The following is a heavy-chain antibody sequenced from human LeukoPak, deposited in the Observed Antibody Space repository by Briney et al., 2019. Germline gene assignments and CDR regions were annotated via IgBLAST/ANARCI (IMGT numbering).Heavy chain of an antibody. CDR1: GFTVSSNY. D-gene: IGHD3-22*01. CDR3: ARDIAYDSSGYYSPHFDY. V-gene: IGHV3-53*01. CDR2: IYSGGST. J-gene: IGHJ4*02. Sequence: GGSLRLLCAASGFTVSSNYISWVRQAPGKGLEWVSVIYSGGSTYYADSVKGRFTISRDNSKNTLYLQMNSLRAEDTAVYYCARDIAYDSSGYYSPHFDYWGQGTLATVSS.